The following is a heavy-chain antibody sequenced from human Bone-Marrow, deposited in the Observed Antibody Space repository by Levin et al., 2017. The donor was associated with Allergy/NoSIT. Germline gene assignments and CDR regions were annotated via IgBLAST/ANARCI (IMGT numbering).Heavy chain of an antibody. CDR1: GGSFKNYY. V-gene: IGHV4-59*08. CDR3: ARHPLRKDDAFDV. Sequence: SQTLSLTCTVSGGSFKNYYWNWIRQPPGKGLEWIGSIYYSGTTNYNPSLKSRVTISVDTSKNQFSLRLTSVTAADTAVYFCARHPLRKDDAFDVWGQGTMVTVSS. CDR2: IYYSGTT. D-gene: IGHD5-12*01. J-gene: IGHJ3*01.